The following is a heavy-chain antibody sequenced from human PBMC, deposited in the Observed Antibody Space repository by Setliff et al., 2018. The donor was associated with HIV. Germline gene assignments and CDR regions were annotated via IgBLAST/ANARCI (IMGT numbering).Heavy chain of an antibody. J-gene: IGHJ4*02. CDR3: ARAEGAAGGGNSLGSFDY. CDR2: IRQDGSDK. Sequence: GGSLRLSCAASGFTFSNYWMSWVRQTPGKGLEWVANIRQDGSDKYYVDSVKGRFTISRDNAKNSLYLQMNSLRAEDTAVYYCARAEGAAGGGNSLGSFDYWGQGAPVTV. CDR1: GFTFSNYW. V-gene: IGHV3-7*01. D-gene: IGHD1-26*01.